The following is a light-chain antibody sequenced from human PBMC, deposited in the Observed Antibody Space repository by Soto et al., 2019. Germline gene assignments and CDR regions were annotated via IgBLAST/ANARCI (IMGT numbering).Light chain of an antibody. Sequence: QSALTQPASVSGSPGQSITISCTGTSSDVGGYNYVSWYQQHPPKAPKLMIYDVSNRPSGVSDRFSGSKSGNTASLTISGLQAEDEAAYYCYSYTTSSTYVFGTGTQLTVL. CDR3: YSYTTSSTYV. CDR1: SSDVGGYNY. CDR2: DVS. V-gene: IGLV2-14*01. J-gene: IGLJ1*01.